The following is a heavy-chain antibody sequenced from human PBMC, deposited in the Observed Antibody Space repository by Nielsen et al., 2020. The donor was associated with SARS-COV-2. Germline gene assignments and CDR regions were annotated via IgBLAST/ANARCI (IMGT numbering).Heavy chain of an antibody. CDR3: VKFQVTTGTTEFVS. V-gene: IGHV3-64D*09. CDR1: GFSFSNYA. D-gene: IGHD1-1*01. Sequence: GGSLRLSCSASGFSFSNYAMHWVRQAPGKGLEYVSAISNNGGSIYYADSVKGRFTISRDNSNNTLYLQMSSLRVEDTAVYYCVKFQVTTGTTEFVSWGQGTLVTVSS. J-gene: IGHJ5*01. CDR2: ISNNGGSI.